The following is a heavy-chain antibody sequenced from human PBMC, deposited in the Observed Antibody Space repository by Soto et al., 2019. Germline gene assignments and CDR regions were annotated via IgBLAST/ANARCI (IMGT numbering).Heavy chain of an antibody. CDR3: ARGSVEHCTYTFCYPWAY. CDR2: MNPYSANT. V-gene: IGHV1-8*01. J-gene: IGHJ4*02. Sequence: GASVKVSCKTSGYTFTNYDIIWVRQATGQGLEWMGWMNPYSANTGLAQKFQGRVTMTRDASISTAYMELSSLRSEDTAVYYCARGSVEHCTYTFCYPWAYWGQGTLVTVSS. CDR1: GYTFTNYD. D-gene: IGHD2-8*01.